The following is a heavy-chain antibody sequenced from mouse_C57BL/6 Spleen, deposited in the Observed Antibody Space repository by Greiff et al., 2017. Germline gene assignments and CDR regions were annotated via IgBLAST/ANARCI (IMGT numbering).Heavy chain of an antibody. CDR3: MRANWDY. V-gene: IGHV10-1*01. J-gene: IGHJ4*01. Sequence: EVKLVVSGGGLVQPKGSLKLSCAASGFSFNTYAMNWVRQAPGKGLEWVARIRSKSNNYATYYADSVKDRFTISRDDSESMLYLQMNNLKTEDTDMYYCMRANWDYWGQGTSVTVSS. CDR2: IRSKSNNYAT. D-gene: IGHD4-1*01. CDR1: GFSFNTYA.